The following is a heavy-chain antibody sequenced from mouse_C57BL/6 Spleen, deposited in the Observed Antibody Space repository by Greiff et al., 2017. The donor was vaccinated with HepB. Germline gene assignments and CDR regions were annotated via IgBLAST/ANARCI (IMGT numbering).Heavy chain of an antibody. D-gene: IGHD1-3*01. CDR3: ARDNLGYFDY. CDR2: IYPGDGDT. Sequence: VQLQQSGPELVKPGASVKISCKASGYAFSSSWMNWVKQRPGKGLEWIGRIYPGDGDTNYNGKFKGKATLTADKSSSTAYMQLSSLTSEDSAVYFWARDNLGYFDYWGQGTTLTVSS. J-gene: IGHJ2*01. V-gene: IGHV1-82*01. CDR1: GYAFSSSW.